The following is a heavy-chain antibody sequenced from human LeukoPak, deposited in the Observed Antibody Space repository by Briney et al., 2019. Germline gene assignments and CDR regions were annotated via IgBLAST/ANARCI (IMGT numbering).Heavy chain of an antibody. CDR3: ARGSHDYGDFYLFDY. J-gene: IGHJ4*02. Sequence: SETLSLTCTVSGGSISSGSYYWSWIQQPAGKGLEWIGRIYTSGSTNYNPSLKSRVTISVDTSKNQFSLKLTSVTAADTSVYYCARGSHDYGDFYLFDYWGQGTLVTVSS. D-gene: IGHD4-17*01. CDR1: GGSISSGSYY. V-gene: IGHV4-61*02. CDR2: IYTSGST.